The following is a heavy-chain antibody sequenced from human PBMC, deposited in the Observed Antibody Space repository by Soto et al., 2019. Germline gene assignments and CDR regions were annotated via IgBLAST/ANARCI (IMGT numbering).Heavy chain of an antibody. D-gene: IGHD1-26*01. J-gene: IGHJ3*02. CDR1: GGSIVDSSYY. CDR3: ARVRYSGSYQDAFDI. Sequence: PSETLSLTCSVSGGSIVDSSYYWGWIRQTPGKGLEWIGSIYRSGYIYDNPSLKSRVTISVDTSKNQFSLKLSSVTAADTAVYYCARVRYSGSYQDAFDIWGQGTMVTVSS. CDR2: IYRSGYI. V-gene: IGHV4-39*07.